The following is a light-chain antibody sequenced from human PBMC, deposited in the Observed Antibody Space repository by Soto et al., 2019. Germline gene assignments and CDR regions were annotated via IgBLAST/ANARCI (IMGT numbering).Light chain of an antibody. CDR2: AAS. CDR3: LLDFGYFWA. CDR1: QAIRSA. V-gene: IGKV1-6*01. Sequence: AIQLTQSPSSLSASVGDRVTITCRASQAIRSALGWYQQKPGKVPKLLIYAASTLQSGVPSRFSGSGFGTDFTLTSSRLQPEDFATYYCLLDFGYFWAFGQGTKVEIK. J-gene: IGKJ1*01.